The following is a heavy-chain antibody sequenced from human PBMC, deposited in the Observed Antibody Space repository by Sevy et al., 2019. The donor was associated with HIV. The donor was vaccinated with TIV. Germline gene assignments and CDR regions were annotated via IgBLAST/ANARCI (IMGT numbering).Heavy chain of an antibody. CDR2: ISYDGRNNK. Sequence: GGYLRLSCAASGFTFSDYRMHWVRQAPGKGLEWVAVISYDGRNNKYNEDSVNGRFTISRDNSNNTVYLQMNSLIAEDMAIYYLARDRGEILSSAFDYLGQGTLVTVSS. J-gene: IGHJ4*02. CDR1: GFTFSDYR. V-gene: IGHV3-30*04. D-gene: IGHD2-15*01. CDR3: ARDRGEILSSAFDY.